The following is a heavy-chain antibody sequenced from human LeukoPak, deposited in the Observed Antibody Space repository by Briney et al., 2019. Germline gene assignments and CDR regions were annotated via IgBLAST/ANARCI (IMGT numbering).Heavy chain of an antibody. CDR1: GGSISSGDYY. D-gene: IGHD3-10*01. Sequence: SETLSLTCTVSGGSISSGDYYWGWIRQPPGKGLEWIGYIYYSGSTYYNPSLKSRVTISVDTSKNQFSLKLSSVTAADTAVYYCARLIYGSGSYFWDYWGQGTLVTVSS. CDR2: IYYSGST. CDR3: ARLIYGSGSYFWDY. J-gene: IGHJ4*02. V-gene: IGHV4-30-4*01.